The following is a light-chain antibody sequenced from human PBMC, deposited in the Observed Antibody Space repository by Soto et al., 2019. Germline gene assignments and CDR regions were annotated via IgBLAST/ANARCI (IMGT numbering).Light chain of an antibody. CDR1: QSVSTN. J-gene: IGKJ4*01. CDR2: GTS. Sequence: ETVMTQSPATLSVSPGERATLSCRASQSVSTNLAWYQQKPGQAPRLLIYGTSTRATGIPARFSGSGSGTEVTLTLRSLQSGGFSVYYCQQYYKWALTFRGGTRVEIK. CDR3: QQYYKWALT. V-gene: IGKV3-15*01.